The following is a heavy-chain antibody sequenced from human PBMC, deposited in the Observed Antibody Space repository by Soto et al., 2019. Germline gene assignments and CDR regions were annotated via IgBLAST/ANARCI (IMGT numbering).Heavy chain of an antibody. CDR2: VSYSGNT. CDR3: APPSEHLVRLGGGGYYYYPMDV. CDR1: AGSNSSYF. D-gene: IGHD6-6*01. Sequence: SETLSLTCTVCAGSNSSYFWSWIRQPPGKGLEGIVYVSYSGNTNYNPSLNSRVAISLDTSKNQFSRSLSSVTAAYTAVYYCAPPSEHLVRLGGGGYYYYPMDVWGKVTTVTVSS. J-gene: IGHJ6*04. V-gene: IGHV4-59*01.